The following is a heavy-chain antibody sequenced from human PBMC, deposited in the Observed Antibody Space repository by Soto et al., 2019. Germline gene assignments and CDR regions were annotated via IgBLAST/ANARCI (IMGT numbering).Heavy chain of an antibody. V-gene: IGHV4-31*03. D-gene: IGHD3-10*02. CDR3: ASVRGHAFEK. CDR2: IYYSGTT. CDR1: GDSINNADYY. Sequence: QVQLQESGPGLVKPSQTLSLNCSVSGDSINNADYYWHWIRQQAGQGLEWIGYIYYSGTTYYNPSLKSRVTISMDTSKNLFSLEMSSVTADDTAGYYCASVRGHAFEKRGQGTMVTVSS. J-gene: IGHJ3*02.